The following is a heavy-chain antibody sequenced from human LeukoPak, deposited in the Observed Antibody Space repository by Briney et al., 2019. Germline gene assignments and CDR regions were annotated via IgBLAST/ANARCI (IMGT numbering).Heavy chain of an antibody. CDR2: INPNSGGT. V-gene: IGHV1-2*02. D-gene: IGHD3-10*01. CDR3: ARVSRITMVRGELGY. CDR1: GGTFSSYA. J-gene: IGHJ4*02. Sequence: ASVKVSCKASGGTFSSYAISWVRQAPGQGLEWMGWINPNSGGTNYAQKFQGRVTMTRDTSISTAYMELSRLRSDDTAVYYCARVSRITMVRGELGYWGQGTLVTVSS.